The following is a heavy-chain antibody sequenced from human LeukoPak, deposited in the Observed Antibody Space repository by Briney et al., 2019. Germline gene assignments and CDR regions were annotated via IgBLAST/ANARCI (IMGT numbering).Heavy chain of an antibody. D-gene: IGHD2-15*01. CDR1: XXTFSSYG. V-gene: IGHV3-30*02. CDR3: AKGLVAAEGDYYFDY. Sequence: SGVSLRLSCAXSXXTFSSYGMHWVRQAPGKGLEWVAFIRYDGSNKYYADSVKGRFTISRDNSKNTLYLQMNSLRAEDTAVYYCAKGLVAAEGDYYFDYWGQGTLVTVSS. J-gene: IGHJ4*02. CDR2: IRYDGSNK.